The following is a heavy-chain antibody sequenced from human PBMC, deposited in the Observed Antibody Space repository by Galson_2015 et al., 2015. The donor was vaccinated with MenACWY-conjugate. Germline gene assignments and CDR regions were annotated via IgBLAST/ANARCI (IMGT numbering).Heavy chain of an antibody. CDR3: ARFLSSYGPYSYYYYGMDV. V-gene: IGHV3-53*04. Sequence: SLRLSCAASGFTVSSNYMSWVRQAPGKGLEWLSVIYSAGCTSYADSVKGRFTISRHNSKNTLYLQMNSLRAEDTAVYYCARFLSSYGPYSYYYYGMDVSSQATTVTVSS. CDR2: IYSAGCT. D-gene: IGHD1-26*01. J-gene: IGHJ6*02. CDR1: GFTVSSNY.